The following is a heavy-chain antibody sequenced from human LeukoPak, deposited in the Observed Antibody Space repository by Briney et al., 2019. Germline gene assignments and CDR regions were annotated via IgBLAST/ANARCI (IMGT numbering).Heavy chain of an antibody. CDR1: GGSFSGYY. CDR2: INHSGST. Sequence: SETLSLTCAVYGGSFSGYYWSWIRQPPGKGLEWIGEINHSGSTNYNPSLKSRVTMSVDTSKNQFSLKLSSVTAADTAVYYCARGSVVSHWFDPWGQGTLVTVSS. D-gene: IGHD3-22*01. J-gene: IGHJ5*02. V-gene: IGHV4-34*01. CDR3: ARGSVVSHWFDP.